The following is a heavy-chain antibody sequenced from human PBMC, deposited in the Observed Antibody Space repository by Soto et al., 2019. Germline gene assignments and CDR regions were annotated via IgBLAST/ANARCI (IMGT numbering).Heavy chain of an antibody. CDR1: GGTFSSYT. Sequence: QVQLVQSGAEVKKPGSSVKVSCKASGGTFSSYTISWVRQAPGQGLEWMGRIIPILGIANYAQKFQGRVTITADKSTSTAYMERSSLRSEDTAVYYCARDGGEDWELLRYWGQGTLVTVSS. V-gene: IGHV1-69*08. J-gene: IGHJ4*02. D-gene: IGHD1-26*01. CDR3: ARDGGEDWELLRY. CDR2: IIPILGIA.